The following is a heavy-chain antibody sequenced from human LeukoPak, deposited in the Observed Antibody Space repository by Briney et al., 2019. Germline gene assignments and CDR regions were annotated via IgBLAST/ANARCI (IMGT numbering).Heavy chain of an antibody. CDR2: INPNSGGT. CDR1: GYTFTGYY. CDR3: ARDSSGSYYFDY. V-gene: IGHV1-2*02. Sequence: VSVKVSCKASGYTFTGYYMHWVRQAPGQGLEWMGWINPNSGGTNYAQKFQGRVTMTRDTSISTAYMELSRLRSDDTAVYYCARDSSGSYYFDYWGQGTLVTVSS. J-gene: IGHJ4*02. D-gene: IGHD1-26*01.